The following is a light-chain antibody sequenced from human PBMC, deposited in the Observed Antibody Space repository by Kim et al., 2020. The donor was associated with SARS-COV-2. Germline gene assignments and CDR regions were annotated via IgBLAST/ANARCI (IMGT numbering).Light chain of an antibody. CDR3: QLYYSTPFT. J-gene: IGKJ3*01. V-gene: IGKV4-1*01. CDR2: WAS. CDR1: MSVVYCSNIKIY. Sequence: ATINCQSIMSVVYCSNIKIYLAWCQQKPGQSPRLLMYWASTRGSGVPTLFSGSGSGTEFTLTVSSRQAEDVPVYYCQLYYSTPFTFGPGNKVDIK.